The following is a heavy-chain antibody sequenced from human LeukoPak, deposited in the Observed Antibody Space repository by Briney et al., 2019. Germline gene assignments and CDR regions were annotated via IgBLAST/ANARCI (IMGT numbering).Heavy chain of an antibody. CDR2: ISGSGGTT. D-gene: IGHD1-26*01. V-gene: IGHV3-23*01. CDR1: GFTFRSYA. CDR3: AKDLSFSGSHFDC. Sequence: GGSLRLSCAASGFTFRSYAMIWVRQAPGKGLEWVSDISGSGGTTHYADSVKGRFAISRDNSKNTLYLQMNSLRAEDSAVYYCAKDLSFSGSHFDCWGQGTLVTVSS. J-gene: IGHJ4*02.